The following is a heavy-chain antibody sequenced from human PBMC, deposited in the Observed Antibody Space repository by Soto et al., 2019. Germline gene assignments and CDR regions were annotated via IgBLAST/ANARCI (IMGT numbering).Heavy chain of an antibody. Sequence: AGGSLRLSCAASGFTFSSYGMHWVRQAPGKGLEWVAVIWYDGSNKYYADSVKGRFTISRDNSKNTLYLQMNSLRAEDTAVYYCARDGGYCSGGSCYPVNWGQGTLVTVSS. CDR3: ARDGGYCSGGSCYPVN. V-gene: IGHV3-33*01. CDR1: GFTFSSYG. D-gene: IGHD2-15*01. CDR2: IWYDGSNK. J-gene: IGHJ4*02.